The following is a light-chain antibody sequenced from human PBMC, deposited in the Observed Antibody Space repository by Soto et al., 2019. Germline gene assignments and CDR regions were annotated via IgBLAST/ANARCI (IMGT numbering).Light chain of an antibody. CDR2: DGS. Sequence: AIRMTQSPSSLSASVEDRVTITCRASQGISSALAWYHQKPGTAPKLLIYDGSSLESGVPSRFSGSGSGTDFTLTISSLQPEDFATYYCQQFKSYPLTFGGGTTVEIK. J-gene: IGKJ4*01. CDR3: QQFKSYPLT. V-gene: IGKV1-13*02. CDR1: QGISSA.